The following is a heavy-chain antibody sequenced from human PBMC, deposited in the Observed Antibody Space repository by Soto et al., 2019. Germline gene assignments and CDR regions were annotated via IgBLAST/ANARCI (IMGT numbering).Heavy chain of an antibody. V-gene: IGHV3-23*01. J-gene: IGHJ5*02. CDR2: VSGSGGST. D-gene: IGHD3-9*01. CDR1: GFTFGTYA. Sequence: GGSLRLSCAVSGFTFGTYAMNWVRQAPGKGLQWVAGVSGSGGSTYYADPVKGRFTISRDNSKDTLYLQLSSLRADDTAMYYCEKPPSYDILTGSQSWGQGALVTVSS. CDR3: EKPPSYDILTGSQS.